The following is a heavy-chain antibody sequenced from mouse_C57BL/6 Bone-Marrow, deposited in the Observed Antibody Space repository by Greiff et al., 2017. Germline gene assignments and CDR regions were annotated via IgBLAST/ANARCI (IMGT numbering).Heavy chain of an antibody. J-gene: IGHJ3*01. CDR2: IYPGDGDT. V-gene: IGHV1-80*01. CDR1: GYAFSSYW. CDR3: ASYDYDDFFAY. D-gene: IGHD2-4*01. Sequence: VKLQESGAELVKPGASVKISCKASGYAFSSYWMNWVKQRPGKGLEWIGQIYPGDGDTNYNGKFKGKATLTADKSSSTAYMQLSSLTSEDSAVYFCASYDYDDFFAYWGQGTLVTVSA.